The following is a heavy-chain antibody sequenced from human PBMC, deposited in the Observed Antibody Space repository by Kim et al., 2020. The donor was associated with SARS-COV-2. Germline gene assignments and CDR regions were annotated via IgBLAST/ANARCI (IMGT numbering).Heavy chain of an antibody. Sequence: GGSLRLSCAASGFTFSSYGMHWVRQAPGKGLEWVAVISYDGSNKYYADSVKGRFTISRDNSKNTLYLQMNSLRAEDTAVYYCAKDRRYCSSTSCLYYFDYWGQGTLVTVSS. CDR2: ISYDGSNK. J-gene: IGHJ4*02. D-gene: IGHD2-2*01. V-gene: IGHV3-30*18. CDR3: AKDRRYCSSTSCLYYFDY. CDR1: GFTFSSYG.